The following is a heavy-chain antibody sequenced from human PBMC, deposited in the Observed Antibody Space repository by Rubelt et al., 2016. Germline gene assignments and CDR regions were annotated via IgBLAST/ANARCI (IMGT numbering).Heavy chain of an antibody. J-gene: IGHJ5*01. Sequence: QVQPVQSGGEVKRPGASVKVSCKASGYTFTSHGISWVRQAPVQGLEWMGWISGYNGNTMYAKKFQGRVTVTTDTSTSTAELELVSLRSEDTAVYSCARETPRTGKWFESWGQGSLVTVSS. CDR3: ARETPRTGKWFES. D-gene: IGHD1-14*01. CDR1: GYTFTSHG. V-gene: IGHV1-18*01. CDR2: ISGYNGNT.